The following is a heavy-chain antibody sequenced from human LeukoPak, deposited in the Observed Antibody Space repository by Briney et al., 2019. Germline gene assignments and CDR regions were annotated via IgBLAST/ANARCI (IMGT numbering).Heavy chain of an antibody. CDR3: AREKGPPAFDY. D-gene: IGHD2-15*01. CDR2: IYYSGST. V-gene: IGHV4-59*01. Sequence: PSETLSLTCTVSGGSISSYYWSWIRQPPGKGLEWIGYIYYSGSTNYNPSLKSRVTISVDTSKNQFSLKLSSVTAADTAVYYCAREKGPPAFDYWGQGTLVTVSS. CDR1: GGSISSYY. J-gene: IGHJ4*02.